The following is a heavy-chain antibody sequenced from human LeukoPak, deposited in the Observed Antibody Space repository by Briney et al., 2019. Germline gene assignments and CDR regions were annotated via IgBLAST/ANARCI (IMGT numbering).Heavy chain of an antibody. D-gene: IGHD6-19*01. CDR2: INHSGST. Sequence: SETLSLTCAVYGGSFSGYYWSWIRQPPGKGLEWIGEINHSGSTNYNPSLKSRVTISVDTSKNQFSLKLSSVTAADTAVYYCARAGSGWPLFDYWGQGTLVTVSS. CDR3: ARAGSGWPLFDY. CDR1: GGSFSGYY. J-gene: IGHJ4*02. V-gene: IGHV4-34*01.